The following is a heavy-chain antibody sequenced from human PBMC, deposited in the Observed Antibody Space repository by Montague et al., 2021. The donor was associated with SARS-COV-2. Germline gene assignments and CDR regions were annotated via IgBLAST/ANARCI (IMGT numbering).Heavy chain of an antibody. CDR2: SYYCWST. V-gene: IGHV4-59*08. CDR1: GGSISSYY. D-gene: IGHD3-9*01. J-gene: IGHJ4*02. CDR3: ARHALGYVDWLNEGYFDY. Sequence: SETLSLTCTVSGGSISSYYWSWIRQPPAPGLERIWYSYYCWSTNYNYSPYRRITISVYTSTYQFPLKLSSVTAADTAVYYCARHALGYVDWLNEGYFDYWGQGTLVTVSS.